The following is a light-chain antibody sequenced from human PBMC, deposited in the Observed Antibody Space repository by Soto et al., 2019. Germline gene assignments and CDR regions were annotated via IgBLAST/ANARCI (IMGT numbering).Light chain of an antibody. CDR3: SSYASSSTVI. V-gene: IGLV2-14*01. J-gene: IGLJ2*01. CDR2: DVS. Sequence: QSALTQPASVSGSPGQSITISCTGTSSDVGAYNYVSWYQQYPVKAPKLMIYDVSSRPSGISNRFSGPKSGNTASLTISGVQAEDEADYYCSSYASSSTVIFGGGTKLTVL. CDR1: SSDVGAYNY.